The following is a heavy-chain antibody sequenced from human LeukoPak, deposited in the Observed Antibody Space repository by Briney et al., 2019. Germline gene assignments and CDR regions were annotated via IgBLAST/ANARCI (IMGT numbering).Heavy chain of an antibody. CDR2: MSPNSGDT. CDR3: ARGPPNWGYDY. Sequence: ASVTVSFTASGYTFTSYDFNWVRQATGQRPEWMGWMSPNSGDTGYAQKFQDRVTMTRNTSISTAYMELSSLRSDDTAVYYCARGPPNWGYDYWGPGTLVTVSS. CDR1: GYTFTSYD. J-gene: IGHJ4*02. V-gene: IGHV1-8*01. D-gene: IGHD7-27*01.